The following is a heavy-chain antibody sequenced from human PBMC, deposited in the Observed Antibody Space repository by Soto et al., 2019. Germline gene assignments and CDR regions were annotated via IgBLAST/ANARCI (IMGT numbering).Heavy chain of an antibody. J-gene: IGHJ4*02. D-gene: IGHD4-17*01. V-gene: IGHV3-11*01. CDR2: ISSSGSTI. Sequence: GGSLRLSCAASGFTFSDYYMSWIRQAPGKGLEWVSYISSSGSTIYYADSVKGRFTISRDNAKNSLYLQMNSLRAEDTAVYYCAGHTPPTVTIDYWGQGTLVTVSS. CDR3: AGHTPPTVTIDY. CDR1: GFTFSDYY.